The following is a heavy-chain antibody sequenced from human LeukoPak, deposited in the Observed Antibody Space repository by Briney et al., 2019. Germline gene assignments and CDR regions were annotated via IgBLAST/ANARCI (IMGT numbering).Heavy chain of an antibody. CDR2: INSDGSST. J-gene: IGHJ5*02. Sequence: GGSQRLSCAVSGFTFSSYWMHWVRQAPGKGLVWVSGINSDGSSTTYADSVKGRFTVSRDNAKNTLYLQMNSLRAEDTAVYYCARRDGYNLNWFDPWGQGTQVTVSS. V-gene: IGHV3-74*01. CDR3: ARRDGYNLNWFDP. D-gene: IGHD5-24*01. CDR1: GFTFSSYW.